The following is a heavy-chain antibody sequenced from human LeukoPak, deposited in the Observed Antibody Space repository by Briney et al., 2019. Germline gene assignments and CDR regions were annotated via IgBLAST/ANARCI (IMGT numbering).Heavy chain of an antibody. J-gene: IGHJ4*02. CDR3: AKGRYYDSSGYFRVWDYFDY. CDR1: GFTFSSYA. V-gene: IGHV3-23*01. CDR2: IRGSGGST. Sequence: GGSLRLSCAASGFTFSSYAMSWVRQAPGKGLEWVSAIRGSGGSTYYADSVKGRFTISRDNSKNTLYLQMNSLRAEDTAVYYCAKGRYYDSSGYFRVWDYFDYWGQGTLVTVSS. D-gene: IGHD3-22*01.